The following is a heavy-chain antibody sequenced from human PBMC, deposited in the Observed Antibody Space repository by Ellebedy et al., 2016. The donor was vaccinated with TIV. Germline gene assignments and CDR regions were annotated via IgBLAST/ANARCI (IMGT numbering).Heavy chain of an antibody. Sequence: PGGSLRLSCATSGFSFSGYAMSWVRQAPGKGLEWVSGISGSGGSTYYADSLKGRFTISRDNAKNLVYLQMNSLRAEDTAVYYCPREEGYYYDRSGYGEGFDYWGQGTLVTVSS. CDR2: ISGSGGST. J-gene: IGHJ4*02. CDR1: GFSFSGYA. D-gene: IGHD3-22*01. V-gene: IGHV3-23*01. CDR3: PREEGYYYDRSGYGEGFDY.